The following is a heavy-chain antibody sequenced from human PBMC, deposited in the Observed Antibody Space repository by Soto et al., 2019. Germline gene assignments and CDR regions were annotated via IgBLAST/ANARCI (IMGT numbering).Heavy chain of an antibody. D-gene: IGHD6-19*01. CDR2: IYHSGST. Sequence: QVQLQESGPGVVKPSGTLSLTCAVSGGSISSSNWWSWVRQPPGKGLEWIGEIYHSGSTNYNPSLKSRVTIPVDKSKNPSSLKLTPVTAADTAVYYCAREGRVEQWLVIHYWGQGTLVTVSS. CDR3: AREGRVEQWLVIHY. CDR1: GGSISSSNW. V-gene: IGHV4-4*02. J-gene: IGHJ4*02.